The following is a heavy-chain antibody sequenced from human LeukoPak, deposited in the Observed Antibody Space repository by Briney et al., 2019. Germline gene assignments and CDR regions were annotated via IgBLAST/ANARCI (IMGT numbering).Heavy chain of an antibody. D-gene: IGHD3-10*01. J-gene: IGHJ4*02. CDR1: GGSFSGYY. CDR3: ARTRITMVRGVTGSFDY. Sequence: SETLSLTCAVYGGSFSGYYWSWIRQPPGKGLEWIGAINHSGSTNYNPSLKSRVTISVDTSKNQFSLKLSSVTAADTAVYYCARTRITMVRGVTGSFDYWGQGTLVTVSS. CDR2: INHSGST. V-gene: IGHV4-34*01.